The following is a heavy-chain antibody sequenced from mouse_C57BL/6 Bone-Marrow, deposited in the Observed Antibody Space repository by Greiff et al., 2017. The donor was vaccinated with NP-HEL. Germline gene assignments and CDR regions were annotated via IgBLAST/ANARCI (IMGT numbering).Heavy chain of an antibody. V-gene: IGHV1-55*01. D-gene: IGHD1-1*01. CDR2: IYPGSGST. CDR1: GHTLASYG. CDR3: ARYFITTTGFAY. J-gene: IGHJ3*01. Sequence: QFPPQQPGAELVKPGVAVKMGCKAAGHTLASYGGTLVGGVSGQGLDVIGDIYPGSGSTNYNEKFKSKATLTVDTSSSTAYMQLSSLTSEDSAVYYCARYFITTTGFAYWGQGTLVTVSA.